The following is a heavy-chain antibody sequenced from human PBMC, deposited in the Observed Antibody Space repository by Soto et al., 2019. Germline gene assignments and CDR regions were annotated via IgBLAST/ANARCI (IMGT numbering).Heavy chain of an antibody. CDR2: ISAYDGKT. Sequence: QVPLVQSGAEVKKPGASVKVSCKASGYNFNIYGINWVRRAPGQGLELMGWISAYDGKTTYAEKFQGRVTMTTDASTSTAYMELRSLRSDDTAVYYCARDPHEYWTSYWFDPWGQGTLVTVSS. V-gene: IGHV1-18*01. D-gene: IGHD3-3*01. CDR1: GYNFNIYG. J-gene: IGHJ5*02. CDR3: ARDPHEYWTSYWFDP.